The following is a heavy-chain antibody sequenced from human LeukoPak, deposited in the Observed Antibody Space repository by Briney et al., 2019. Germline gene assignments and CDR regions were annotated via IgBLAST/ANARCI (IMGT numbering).Heavy chain of an antibody. J-gene: IGHJ1*01. CDR1: GFTFSSYA. Sequence: PGGSLRLSCAASGFTFSSYAMSWVRQAPGKGLEWVSAISGSGGSTYYADSVKGRFTISRDNSKNTLYLQMNSLRAEDTAVYYCIYAVPASCRACAEYFQHWGQGTLVTVSS. D-gene: IGHD2-2*01. V-gene: IGHV3-23*01. CDR2: ISGSGGST. CDR3: IYAVPASCRACAEYFQH.